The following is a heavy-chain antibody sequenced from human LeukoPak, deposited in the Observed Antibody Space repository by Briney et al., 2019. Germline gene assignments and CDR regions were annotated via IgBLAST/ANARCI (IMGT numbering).Heavy chain of an antibody. CDR1: GGSISSGGYY. J-gene: IGHJ4*02. D-gene: IGHD4-17*01. V-gene: IGHV4-30-2*01. CDR3: ARRKDSPDYGDYLDY. Sequence: SQTLSLTCAVSGGSISSGGYYWRWLRQPPGRGLEWLGYIYHSGRTYYNPSLKRRVAISVDRSKNQFSLKLSSVAAADTAVYYCARRKDSPDYGDYLDYWGQGTLVTVSS. CDR2: IYHSGRT.